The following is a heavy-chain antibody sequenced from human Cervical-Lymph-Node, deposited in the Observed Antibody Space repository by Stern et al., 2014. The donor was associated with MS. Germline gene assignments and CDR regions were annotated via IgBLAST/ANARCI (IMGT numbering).Heavy chain of an antibody. CDR2: SWSDGTKE. CDR3: ARDDRTSWYGGMPH. CDR1: GFTFSGYG. V-gene: IGHV3-33*01. D-gene: IGHD6-13*01. J-gene: IGHJ4*02. Sequence: VQLVESGGGAVQPGRSLRLSCATSGFTFSGYGMYWVRQAPGKGLEWGAISWSDGTKEDYADSVKGRFTISRDNSKNTLYLQMTSLRAEDTAVYYCARDDRTSWYGGMPHWGQGTLVTVSS.